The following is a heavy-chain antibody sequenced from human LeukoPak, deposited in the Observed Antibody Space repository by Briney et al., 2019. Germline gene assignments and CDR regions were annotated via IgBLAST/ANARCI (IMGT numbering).Heavy chain of an antibody. CDR1: GGSFSGYY. V-gene: IGHV4-34*01. CDR3: ARGRSYGFIY. J-gene: IGHJ4*02. D-gene: IGHD5-18*01. CDR2: INHSGST. Sequence: SETLSLTCAVYGGSFSGYYWSWIRQPPGKGLEWIGEINHSGSTNYNPSLKSRVTISVDTSKNQFSLKLSSVTAADTAVYYCARGRSYGFIYWGQGTLVTVSS.